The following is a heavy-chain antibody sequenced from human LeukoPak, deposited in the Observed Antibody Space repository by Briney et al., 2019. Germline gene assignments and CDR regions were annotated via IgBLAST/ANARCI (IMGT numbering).Heavy chain of an antibody. Sequence: SETLSLTCTVSGDSISNYYWCLIRQPPGKGLEWIGYIYYTGSTYYNPSLKSRVTMSVDTSKNQFSLKLNSVTAADTAVYYCARGAEREPAAIGWIDPWGQGTLVTVSS. CDR2: IYYTGST. CDR1: GDSISNYY. D-gene: IGHD2-2*01. V-gene: IGHV4-59*01. J-gene: IGHJ5*02. CDR3: ARGAEREPAAIGWIDP.